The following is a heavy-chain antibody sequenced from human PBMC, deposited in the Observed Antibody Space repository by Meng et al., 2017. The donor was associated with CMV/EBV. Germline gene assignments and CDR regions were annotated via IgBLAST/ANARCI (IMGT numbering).Heavy chain of an antibody. CDR1: GFTFDDYA. D-gene: IGHD3-3*01. J-gene: IGHJ6*02. V-gene: IGHV3-23*01. Sequence: GESLKISCAASGFTFDDYAMSWVRQAPGKGLEWVSAISGSGGSTYYADSVKGRFTISRDNSKNTLYLQMNSLRAEDTAVYYCAKVLWSGYDYGMDVWGQGTTVTVSS. CDR2: ISGSGGST. CDR3: AKVLWSGYDYGMDV.